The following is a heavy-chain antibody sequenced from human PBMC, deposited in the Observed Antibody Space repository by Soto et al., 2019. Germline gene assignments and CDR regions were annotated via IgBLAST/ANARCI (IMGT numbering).Heavy chain of an antibody. D-gene: IGHD3-10*01. CDR1: GGSITSSW. CDR2: VYSTVTT. CDR3: ARDIGSYAYGEGY. Sequence: LSLPCSVSGGSITSSWWSWIRQPAGKGLEWIGRVYSTVTTDYNPSLNSRATMSVETSKNQFSLKLTSVTAADTAVYYCARDIGSYAYGEGYWGQGIQVNV. J-gene: IGHJ4*02. V-gene: IGHV4-4*07.